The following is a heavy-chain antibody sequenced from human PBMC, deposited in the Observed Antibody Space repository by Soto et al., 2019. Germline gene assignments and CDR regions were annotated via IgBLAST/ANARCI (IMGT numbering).Heavy chain of an antibody. CDR3: ARPVLPARYNYGMDV. D-gene: IGHD1-1*01. CDR1: GFTFYDYA. V-gene: IGHV3-30-3*01. CDR2: ISHDGINK. Sequence: GGSLRLSCAASGFTFYDYAMHWVRQAPGKGLEWVATISHDGINKYYGDSVKGRLTISRDNSKNTVYVQMKSLRPEDTAVYYCARPVLPARYNYGMDVWGLGTTVTVSS. J-gene: IGHJ6*02.